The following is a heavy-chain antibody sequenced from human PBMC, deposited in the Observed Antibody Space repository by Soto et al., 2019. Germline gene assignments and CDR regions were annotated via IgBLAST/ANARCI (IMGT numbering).Heavy chain of an antibody. CDR2: ISGSGGTT. CDR1: GFTFSSYA. D-gene: IGHD6-19*01. CDR3: AKTANGWFRAFDI. J-gene: IGHJ3*02. V-gene: IGHV3-23*01. Sequence: EVQLLESGGGLVQPGGSLRLSCAASGFTFSSYAMSWVHQAPGKGLEWVSAISGSGGTTYYADSVKGRFTFSRDNSKNTLYLQMNSLRAEDTAVYYCAKTANGWFRAFDIWGQGTMVTVSS.